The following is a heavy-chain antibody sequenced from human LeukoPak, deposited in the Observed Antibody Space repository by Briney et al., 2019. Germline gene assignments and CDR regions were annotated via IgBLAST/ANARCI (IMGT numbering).Heavy chain of an antibody. CDR1: GFMSGSYP. D-gene: IGHD5-18*01. Sequence: PGGSLRLSCVVSGFMSGSYPMTWVRQDPRKGLEWLSTVSGRGDSTYYADSVKGRFTISRDNAKNSLYLQMNSLRAEDTAVYYCARDVDTAGYYGMDVWGQGTTVTVSS. CDR2: VSGRGDST. J-gene: IGHJ6*02. V-gene: IGHV3-23*01. CDR3: ARDVDTAGYYGMDV.